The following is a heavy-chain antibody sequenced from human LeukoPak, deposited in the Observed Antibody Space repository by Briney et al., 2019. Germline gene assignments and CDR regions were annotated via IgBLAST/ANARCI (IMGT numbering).Heavy chain of an antibody. CDR1: GYTFTSYG. CDR2: ISAYNGNT. Sequence: GASVKVSCKASGYTFTSYGISWVRQAPGQGLEWMGWISAYNGNTNYAQKLQGRVTMTTDTSTSTAYMELRSLRSDDTAVYYCARGSGYYGSGSYYRAYYFDYWGQGTLVTVSS. V-gene: IGHV1-18*01. CDR3: ARGSGYYGSGSYYRAYYFDY. D-gene: IGHD3-10*01. J-gene: IGHJ4*02.